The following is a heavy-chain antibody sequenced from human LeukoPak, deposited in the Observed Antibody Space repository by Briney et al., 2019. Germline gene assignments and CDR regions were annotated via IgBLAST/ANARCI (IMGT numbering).Heavy chain of an antibody. Sequence: PGGSLRLSCAASGFTFSSYAMCCVRQALGKGLEWVSVIYSGGNTYYADSVKGRFTISRDNSKNTLYLQMNSLRAEDTAVYYCARDLWFGIWGQGTLVTVSS. CDR3: ARDLWFGI. D-gene: IGHD3-10*01. J-gene: IGHJ4*02. CDR1: GFTFSSYA. V-gene: IGHV3-53*01. CDR2: IYSGGNT.